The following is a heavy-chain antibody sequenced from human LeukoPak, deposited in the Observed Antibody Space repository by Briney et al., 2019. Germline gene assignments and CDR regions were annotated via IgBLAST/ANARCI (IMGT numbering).Heavy chain of an antibody. D-gene: IGHD5-12*01. V-gene: IGHV4-34*01. CDR3: ARDLSGYDYGDWFDP. J-gene: IGHJ5*02. CDR1: GGSFSGYY. Sequence: PSETLSLTCAVYGGSFSGYYWSWIRQPPGKGLEWIGEIYHSGSTNYNPSLKSRVTISVDTSKNQFSLKLSSVTAADTAVYYCARDLSGYDYGDWFDPWGQGTLVTVSS. CDR2: IYHSGST.